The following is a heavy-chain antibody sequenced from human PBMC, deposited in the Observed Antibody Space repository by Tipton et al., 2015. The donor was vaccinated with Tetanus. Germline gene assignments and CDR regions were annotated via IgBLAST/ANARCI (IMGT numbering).Heavy chain of an antibody. J-gene: IGHJ4*02. CDR3: ARAPDLGQWLRKDGSQYFDY. Sequence: QLVQSGAEVKKPGASVKVSCKASGYTFTSYAMHWVRQAPGQRLEWMGWINAGNGNTKYSQKFQGRVTITRDTSASTAYMELSSLRSEDTAVYYCARAPDLGQWLRKDGSQYFDYWGQGTLVTVSS. D-gene: IGHD6-19*01. CDR1: GYTFTSYA. V-gene: IGHV1-3*01. CDR2: INAGNGNT.